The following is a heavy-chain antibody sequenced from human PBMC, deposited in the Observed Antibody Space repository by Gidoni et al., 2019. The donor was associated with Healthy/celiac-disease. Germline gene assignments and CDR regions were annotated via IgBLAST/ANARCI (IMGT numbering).Heavy chain of an antibody. J-gene: IGHJ4*02. CDR3: ARGATMVRGEQSFDY. V-gene: IGHV3-30-3*01. Sequence: QVQLVESGGGVVQPGRSLRLSCAASGFTFSSYAMHWGRQAPGKGLEWVAVISYDGSNKYYADSVKGRFTISRDNSKNTRYLQMNSLRAEDTAVYYCARGATMVRGEQSFDYWGQGTLVTVSS. CDR1: GFTFSSYA. CDR2: ISYDGSNK. D-gene: IGHD3-10*01.